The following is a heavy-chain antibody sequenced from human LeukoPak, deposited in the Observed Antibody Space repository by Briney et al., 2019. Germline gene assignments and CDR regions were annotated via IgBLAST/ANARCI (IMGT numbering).Heavy chain of an antibody. CDR1: GDSISSSSNY. CDR2: IYYSGKT. D-gene: IGHD2-21*01. Sequence: SETLSLTCTVSGDSISSSSNYWGWIRQPPGKGLEWIGSIYYSGKTYYNPSLKSRVTISVDPSKNQFSLKLSSVTAADTAVYYCARRRQDWNYCYYDMDVWGQGTTVTVSS. V-gene: IGHV4-39*01. CDR3: ARRRQDWNYCYYDMDV. J-gene: IGHJ6*02.